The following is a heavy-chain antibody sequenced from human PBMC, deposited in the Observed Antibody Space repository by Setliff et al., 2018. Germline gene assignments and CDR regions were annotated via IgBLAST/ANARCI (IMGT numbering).Heavy chain of an antibody. Sequence: GALRLSCAASGFTFSSYAMHWVRQAPGKGLEWVSAISGSGGSTYYADSVKGRFTISRDNSKNTLYLQMNSLRAEDTAVYYCAKVNNRFWSGYYPYYYGMDVWGQGTTVTVSS. CDR1: GFTFSSYA. J-gene: IGHJ6*02. CDR2: ISGSGGST. CDR3: AKVNNRFWSGYYPYYYGMDV. D-gene: IGHD3-3*01. V-gene: IGHV3-23*01.